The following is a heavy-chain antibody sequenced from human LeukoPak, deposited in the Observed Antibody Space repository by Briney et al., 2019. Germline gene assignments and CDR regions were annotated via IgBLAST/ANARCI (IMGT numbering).Heavy chain of an antibody. CDR3: AKGVRPYYYYGMDV. Sequence: GGSLRLSCVASGFTFSNYAMSWVRQAPGKGLEWVSAISGSGGSTYYADSVKGRFTISRDNSKNTMYLQMNSLRAEDTAVYNCAKGVRPYYYYGMDVWGRGTTVTVSS. J-gene: IGHJ6*02. CDR1: GFTFSNYA. D-gene: IGHD1-1*01. CDR2: ISGSGGST. V-gene: IGHV3-23*01.